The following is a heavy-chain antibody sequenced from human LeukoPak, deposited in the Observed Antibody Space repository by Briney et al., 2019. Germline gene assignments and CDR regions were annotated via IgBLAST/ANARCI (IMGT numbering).Heavy chain of an antibody. CDR1: GFTFSSYG. Sequence: GGSLRLSCAASGFTFSSYGMHWVRQAPGKGLEWVAVISYDGSNKYYADPVKGRFTISRDNSKNTLYLQMNSLRAEDTAVYYCARTLSSGWSEDAFDIWGQGTMVTVSS. D-gene: IGHD6-19*01. V-gene: IGHV3-30*03. J-gene: IGHJ3*02. CDR3: ARTLSSGWSEDAFDI. CDR2: ISYDGSNK.